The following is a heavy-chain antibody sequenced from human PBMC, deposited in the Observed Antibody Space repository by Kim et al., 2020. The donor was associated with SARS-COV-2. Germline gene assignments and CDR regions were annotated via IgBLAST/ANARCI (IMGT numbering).Heavy chain of an antibody. J-gene: IGHJ6*02. Sequence: GGSLRLSCAASGFTFSSYEMNWVRQAPGKGLEWVSYIRSSGSTIYYADSVKGRFTISRDNAKNSLYLQMNSLRAEDTAVYYCAVGMATYYYYYYCMEVWGHGTTVTLSS. V-gene: IGHV3-48*03. CDR1: GFTFSSYE. CDR3: AVGMATYYYYYYCMEV. CDR2: IRSSGSTI. D-gene: IGHD5-12*01.